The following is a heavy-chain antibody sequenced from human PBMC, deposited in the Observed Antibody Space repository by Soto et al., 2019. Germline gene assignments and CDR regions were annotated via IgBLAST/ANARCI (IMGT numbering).Heavy chain of an antibody. Sequence: SETQSLTSTFYGGSCIGYYWIWIRQPTGKGLEWIGEINHSGGTNYNPSLKSRVTISVDTSKNQFSLKLSSVTAADTAVYYCARGARYCTGTSCYGWLDPWGQGTLVTVSS. J-gene: IGHJ5*02. CDR2: INHSGGT. V-gene: IGHV4-34*01. D-gene: IGHD2-2*01. CDR1: GGSCIGYY. CDR3: ARGARYCTGTSCYGWLDP.